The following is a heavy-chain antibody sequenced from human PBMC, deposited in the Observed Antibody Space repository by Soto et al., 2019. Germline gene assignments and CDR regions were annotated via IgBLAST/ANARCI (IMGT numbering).Heavy chain of an antibody. CDR1: GFTFSSYG. V-gene: IGHV3-33*01. CDR3: ARDRHYYYGMDV. J-gene: IGHJ6*02. Sequence: QVQLVESGGGVVQPGRSLRLSCAASGFTFSSYGMHWVRQAPGKGLEWVAVIWYDGSNKYYADSVKGRFTISRDNSKNPLYLQMNSLRAEDTAVYYCARDRHYYYGMDVWGQGTTVTVSS. CDR2: IWYDGSNK.